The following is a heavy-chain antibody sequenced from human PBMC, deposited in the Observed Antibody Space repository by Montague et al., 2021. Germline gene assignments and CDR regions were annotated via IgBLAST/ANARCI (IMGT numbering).Heavy chain of an antibody. CDR3: ARVFSSWYVGWFDP. CDR1: GASITSNIYY. CDR2: IYYSGNS. J-gene: IGHJ5*02. Sequence: SETLSLTCTVSGASITSNIYYWGWTRQSPGKGLEWIGSIYYSGNSFYQPSLKSRITMAVDTSKNQFSLKLSSVTAADTAIYYCARVFSSWYVGWFDPWGQGTLVTVSP. D-gene: IGHD6-13*01. V-gene: IGHV4-39*07.